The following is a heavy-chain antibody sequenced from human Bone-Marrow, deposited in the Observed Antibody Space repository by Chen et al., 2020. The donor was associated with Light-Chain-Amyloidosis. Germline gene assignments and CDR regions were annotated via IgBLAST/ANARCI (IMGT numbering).Heavy chain of an antibody. CDR3: AGSWRELLVSPYYYMDV. V-gene: IGHV3-48*01. D-gene: IGHD1-26*01. Sequence: EVQLVESGGVLVQPGGSLRLSCAASGFTFSSYSMNWVRQAPGKGLEWVSYISSSSSTIYYADSVKGRFTISRDNAKNSLYLQMNSLRAEDTAVYYCAGSWRELLVSPYYYMDVWGKGTTVTVSS. CDR1: GFTFSSYS. J-gene: IGHJ6*03. CDR2: ISSSSSTI.